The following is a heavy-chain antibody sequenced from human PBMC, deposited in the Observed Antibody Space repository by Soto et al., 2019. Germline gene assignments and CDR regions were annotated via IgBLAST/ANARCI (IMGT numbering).Heavy chain of an antibody. V-gene: IGHV4-31*03. J-gene: IGHJ5*02. D-gene: IGHD1-26*01. CDR1: GGSISTGGHY. CDR2: IYHRGTT. CDR3: WGGSPRIVGVNSGVEP. Sequence: PSETLSLTCTVSGGSISTGGHYWNWIRQYPGKGLDWIGYIYHRGTTSYSPSLKSRVTISIDTSKNQFSLKLTSVTAADTAVYYLWGGSPRIVGVNSGVEPLGQGTLVTVSS.